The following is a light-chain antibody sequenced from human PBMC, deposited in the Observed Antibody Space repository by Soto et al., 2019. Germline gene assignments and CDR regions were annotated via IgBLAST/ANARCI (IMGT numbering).Light chain of an antibody. Sequence: QSALTQPPSASGSPGQSVTISCTVTSSDVGGYNYVSWYQQHPGKAPKLMIYEVTKRPSGVPDRFSGSKSGNTASLTVSGLQAEDEADYFCCSHAGDNTYVFGTGTKVTVL. J-gene: IGLJ1*01. V-gene: IGLV2-8*01. CDR1: SSDVGGYNY. CDR2: EVT. CDR3: CSHAGDNTYV.